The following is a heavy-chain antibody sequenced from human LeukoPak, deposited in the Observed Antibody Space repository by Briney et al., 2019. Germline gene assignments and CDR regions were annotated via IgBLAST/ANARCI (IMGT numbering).Heavy chain of an antibody. Sequence: ASVKVSCKASGGTFSSYAISWVRQAPGQGLEWMGGIIPIFGTANYAQKFQGRVTITADKSTSTAYMGLSSLRSEDTAVYYCARTRRPLPPYYYYYGMDVWGKGTTVTVSS. CDR2: IIPIFGTA. D-gene: IGHD6-25*01. CDR1: GGTFSSYA. J-gene: IGHJ6*04. CDR3: ARTRRPLPPYYYYYGMDV. V-gene: IGHV1-69*06.